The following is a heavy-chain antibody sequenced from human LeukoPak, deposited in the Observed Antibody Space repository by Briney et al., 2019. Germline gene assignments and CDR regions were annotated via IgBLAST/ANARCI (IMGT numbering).Heavy chain of an antibody. CDR2: INHSGST. V-gene: IGHV4-34*01. D-gene: IGHD5-24*01. J-gene: IGHJ4*02. CDR1: GGSFSGYY. Sequence: SETLSLTCAVYGGSFSGYYWSWIRQPPGKGLEWIGEINHSGSTNYNPSLKSRVTISVDTSKNQFSLKLSSVTAADTAVYYCARGVNRRWLQKWGYYFDYWGQGTLVTVSS. CDR3: ARGVNRRWLQKWGYYFDY.